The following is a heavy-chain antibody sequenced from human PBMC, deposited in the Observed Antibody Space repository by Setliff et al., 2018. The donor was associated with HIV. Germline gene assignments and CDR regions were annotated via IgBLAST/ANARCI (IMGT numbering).Heavy chain of an antibody. D-gene: IGHD1-1*01. Sequence: PSETLSLTCTVSGGSISSSSYYWGWIRQPPGKGLEWIGSIYYSGSTYYNPSLKSRVTISLDTSKNQFSLRLTSVAATDTAVYYCAREPNDGEPGNFDYWGQGTLVTVSS. CDR2: IYYSGST. J-gene: IGHJ4*02. CDR3: AREPNDGEPGNFDY. V-gene: IGHV4-39*07. CDR1: GGSISSSSYY.